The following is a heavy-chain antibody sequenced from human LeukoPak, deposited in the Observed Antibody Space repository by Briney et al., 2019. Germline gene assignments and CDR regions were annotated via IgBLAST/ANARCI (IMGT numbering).Heavy chain of an antibody. V-gene: IGHV1-69*04. D-gene: IGHD3-22*01. J-gene: IGHJ4*02. CDR2: IIPILGIA. Sequence: GASVKVSCKASGGTFSSYAISWVRQAPGQGLEWMGRIIPILGIANYAQKFQGRVTITADKSTSTAYMELSSLRSEDTAVYYCARDQYYYDSSGTVDYWGQGTLVTVSS. CDR3: ARDQYYYDSSGTVDY. CDR1: GGTFSSYA.